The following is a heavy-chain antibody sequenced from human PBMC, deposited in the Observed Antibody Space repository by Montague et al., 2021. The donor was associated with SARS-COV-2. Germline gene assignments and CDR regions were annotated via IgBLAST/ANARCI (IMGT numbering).Heavy chain of an antibody. Sequence: SLRLSCAASGFTFSNYSMTWVRQAPGKGLEWVAVISHDGSKKYYADSVKGRFTISRDNSKNTLYLQMNSLRAEDTAVSYCARVVGNGWSFDDWGQGTLVTVSS. D-gene: IGHD6-19*01. J-gene: IGHJ4*02. CDR3: ARVVGNGWSFDD. CDR2: ISHDGSKK. CDR1: GFTFSNYS. V-gene: IGHV3-30*04.